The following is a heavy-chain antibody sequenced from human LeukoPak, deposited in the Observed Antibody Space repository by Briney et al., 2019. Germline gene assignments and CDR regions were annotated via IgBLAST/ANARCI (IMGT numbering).Heavy chain of an antibody. CDR2: IYYSGST. Sequence: SETLSLTCTVSGGSISSYYWSWIRQPPGKGLEWIGYIYYSGSTNYNPSLKSRVTISVDTPKNQFSLKLSSVTAADTAVYYCARIHPTFDAFDIWGQGTMVTVSS. CDR3: ARIHPTFDAFDI. V-gene: IGHV4-59*01. J-gene: IGHJ3*02. CDR1: GGSISSYY.